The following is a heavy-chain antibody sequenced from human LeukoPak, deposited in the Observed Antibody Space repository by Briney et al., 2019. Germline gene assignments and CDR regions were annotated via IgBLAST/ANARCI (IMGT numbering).Heavy chain of an antibody. D-gene: IGHD6-13*01. CDR2: INPSGGRT. CDR1: GNTFTSYY. Sequence: ASVKVSCKASGNTFTSYYMHWVRQAPGQGLEWMGIINPSGGRTNHAQKFQGRVTMTRDTSTSAVYMELSSLRSEGTAMYYCARDNTAGGPFDYWGQGTLVTVSS. V-gene: IGHV1-46*01. J-gene: IGHJ4*02. CDR3: ARDNTAGGPFDY.